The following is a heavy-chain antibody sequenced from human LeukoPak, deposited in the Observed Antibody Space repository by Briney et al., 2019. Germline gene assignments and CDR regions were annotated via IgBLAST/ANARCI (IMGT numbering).Heavy chain of an antibody. V-gene: IGHV3-21*01. CDR3: ARGGRDGYNYFDY. J-gene: IGHJ4*02. D-gene: IGHD5-24*01. CDR1: GFTFSSYS. CDR2: ISSSSSYI. Sequence: GGSLRLSCAASGFTFSSYSMNWVRQAPGMGLEWVSSISSSSSYIYYADSVKGRFTISRDNAKNSLYLQVNSLRAEDTAVYYCARGGRDGYNYFDYWGQGTLVTVSS.